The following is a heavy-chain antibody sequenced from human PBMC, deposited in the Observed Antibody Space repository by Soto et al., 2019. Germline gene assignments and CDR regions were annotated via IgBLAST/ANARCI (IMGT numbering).Heavy chain of an antibody. V-gene: IGHV3-23*01. D-gene: IGHD3-3*01. Sequence: GGSLRLSCAASGFPFSSYAMSWVRQAPGKGLAWVSSISGSGGSTYYADSVKGRFTISRDNAKNTLYLQMNSLRAEDTAVYYCAKDIQTYYDFWSGPLDYWGQGTLVTVSS. CDR3: AKDIQTYYDFWSGPLDY. CDR1: GFPFSSYA. J-gene: IGHJ4*02. CDR2: ISGSGGST.